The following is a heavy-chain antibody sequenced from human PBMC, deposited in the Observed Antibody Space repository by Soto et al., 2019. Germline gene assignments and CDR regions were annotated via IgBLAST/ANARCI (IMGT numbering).Heavy chain of an antibody. CDR2: ISAYNGNT. J-gene: IGHJ3*02. V-gene: IGHV1-18*01. D-gene: IGHD2-15*01. CDR1: GYTFTSYG. Sequence: ASVKVSCKASGYTFTSYGISWVRQAPGQGLEWMGWISAYNGNTNYAQKLQGRVTMTTDTSTSTAYMELRSLRSDDTAVYYCARGECSGGSCYSLAFDIWGQGTMVTVSS. CDR3: ARGECSGGSCYSLAFDI.